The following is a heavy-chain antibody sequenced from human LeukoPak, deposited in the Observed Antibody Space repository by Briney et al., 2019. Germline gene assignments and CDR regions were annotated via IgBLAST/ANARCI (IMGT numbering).Heavy chain of an antibody. Sequence: ASVKVSCKASGYTFTSYYMHWVRQAPGQGLEWMGLINPSGGSTSYAQKFQGRVTMTRDMSTSTVYMELSSLRSEDTAVYYCARDRNYYDSSGYPFYYYYYMDVWGKGTTVTVSS. J-gene: IGHJ6*03. V-gene: IGHV1-46*01. D-gene: IGHD3-22*01. CDR1: GYTFTSYY. CDR3: ARDRNYYDSSGYPFYYYYYMDV. CDR2: INPSGGST.